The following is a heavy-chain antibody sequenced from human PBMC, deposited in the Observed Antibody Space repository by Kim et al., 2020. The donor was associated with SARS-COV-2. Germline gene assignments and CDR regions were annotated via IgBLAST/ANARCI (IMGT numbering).Heavy chain of an antibody. Sequence: ADSVKGRFTIFRDNARNSLYLQMNSLRAEETAVYYCARGCTGSGVCYYDYWGQGTLVTVSS. D-gene: IGHD1-26*01. J-gene: IGHJ4*02. CDR3: ARGCTGSGVCYYDY. V-gene: IGHV3-11*05.